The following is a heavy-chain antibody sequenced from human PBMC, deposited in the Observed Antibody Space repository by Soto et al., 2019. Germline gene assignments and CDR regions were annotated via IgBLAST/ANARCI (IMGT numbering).Heavy chain of an antibody. D-gene: IGHD3-22*01. CDR1: GFTFSSYE. CDR2: ISSGGTTI. CDR3: ARDTLNAVVSPQNFDY. V-gene: IGHV3-48*03. Sequence: GGSLRLSCAASGFTFSSYEMNWVRQAPGKGLEWVSYISSGGTTIYYADSVKGRFTISRDNAKNSLYLQMKSLRAEDTAVYYCARDTLNAVVSPQNFDYWGQGSLVTVSS. J-gene: IGHJ4*02.